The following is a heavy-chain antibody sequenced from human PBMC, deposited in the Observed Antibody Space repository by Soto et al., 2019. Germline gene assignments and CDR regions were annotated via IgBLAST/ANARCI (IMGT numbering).Heavy chain of an antibody. Sequence: QITLKESGPALVKPTQTLTLTCTFSGFSLSTNGVGVGWIRQPPGKALEWLALIYWDDDKPYSPSLRSRLTITKNTSKNQVVFTMDNMDRVDTATYYYEHMEGSPSTFTIFGVGHTYQYYMDVWGKGTTVTVSS. J-gene: IGHJ6*03. CDR2: IYWDDDK. CDR3: EHMEGSPSTFTIFGVGHTYQYYMDV. D-gene: IGHD3-3*01. CDR1: GFSLSTNGVG. V-gene: IGHV2-5*02.